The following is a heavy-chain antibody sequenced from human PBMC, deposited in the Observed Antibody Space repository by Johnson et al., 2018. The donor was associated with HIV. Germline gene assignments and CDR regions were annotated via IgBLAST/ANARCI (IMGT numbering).Heavy chain of an antibody. D-gene: IGHD3-22*01. CDR1: GFSFSSFS. CDR2: TSSNGDRT. Sequence: MLLVESGGGLVQPGGSLRLSCAAPGFSFSSFSMHWVRQAPGKGLEYVSTTSSNGDRTYYANSVKGRFIISRDNSENTLYLQMGSLRAEDMAVYYCARGGYYYDGDGAFDFWGQGTIVTVSS. J-gene: IGHJ3*01. V-gene: IGHV3-64*01. CDR3: ARGGYYYDGDGAFDF.